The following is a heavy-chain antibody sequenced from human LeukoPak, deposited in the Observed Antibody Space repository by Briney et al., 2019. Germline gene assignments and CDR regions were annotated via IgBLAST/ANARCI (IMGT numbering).Heavy chain of an antibody. CDR1: GFTFSGSA. CDR2: IRSKANNYAT. D-gene: IGHD2-21*02. CDR3: TSCGGDCYSGFDY. Sequence: PGGSLRLSCAASGFTFSGSAMHWVRQASGKGLEWVGRIRSKANNYATAYAASVKGRFTISRDDSKNTAYLQMNSLKTEDTAVYYCTSCGGDCYSGFDYWGQGTLVTVSS. V-gene: IGHV3-73*01. J-gene: IGHJ4*02.